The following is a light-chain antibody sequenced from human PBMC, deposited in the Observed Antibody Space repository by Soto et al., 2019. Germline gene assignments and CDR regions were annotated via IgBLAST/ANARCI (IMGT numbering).Light chain of an antibody. V-gene: IGKV1-5*03. CDR3: QQYNSYLWT. CDR1: QSISNW. Sequence: DIQMTQCPSTLPASVGDRVTITCRASQSISNWLAWYQQKPGKAPQLLIYKASILERGVSSRFNGSGSGTEFTLTISSLQPDDFATYYCQQYNSYLWTFGQGTKVEVK. CDR2: KAS. J-gene: IGKJ1*01.